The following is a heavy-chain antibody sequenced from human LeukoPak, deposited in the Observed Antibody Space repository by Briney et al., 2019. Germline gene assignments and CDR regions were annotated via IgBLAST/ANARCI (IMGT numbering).Heavy chain of an antibody. CDR2: INHSGST. J-gene: IGHJ4*02. V-gene: IGHV4-34*01. CDR3: ARRTYYYDSSGYPLYYFDY. Sequence: PSETLSLTCAVYGGSFSGYYWSWIRQPPGKGLEWIGEINHSGSTNYNPSLKSRVTISVDTSKNQFSLKLSSVTAADTAVYYCARRTYYYDSSGYPLYYFDYWGQGTLVTVSS. D-gene: IGHD3-22*01. CDR1: GGSFSGYY.